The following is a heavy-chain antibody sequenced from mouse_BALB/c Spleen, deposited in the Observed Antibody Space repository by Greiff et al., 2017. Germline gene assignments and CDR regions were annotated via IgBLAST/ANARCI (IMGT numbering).Heavy chain of an antibody. Sequence: EVLLVESGGGLVQPGGSLKLSCAASGFTFSSYTMSWVRQTPEKRLEWVAYISNGGGSTYYPDTVKGRFTISRDNAKNTLYLQMSSLKSEDTAMYYCARNRDYDWFAYWGQGTLVTVSA. V-gene: IGHV5-12-2*01. CDR1: GFTFSSYT. CDR2: ISNGGGST. D-gene: IGHD2-4*01. CDR3: ARNRDYDWFAY. J-gene: IGHJ3*01.